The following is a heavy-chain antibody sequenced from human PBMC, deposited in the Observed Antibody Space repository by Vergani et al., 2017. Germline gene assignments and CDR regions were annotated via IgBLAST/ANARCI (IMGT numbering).Heavy chain of an antibody. CDR3: ARDNGYGDLSWFDP. Sequence: QVQLVQSGAEVKKPGSSVKVSCKASGGTFSSSTISWVRQAPGQGLEWMGRIIPILGIANYAQNFQGRVTITADKSTSTAYMELSSLRSEDTALHYCARDNGYGDLSWFDPWGQGTLVTVSS. J-gene: IGHJ5*02. CDR2: IIPILGIA. V-gene: IGHV1-69*08. D-gene: IGHD4-17*01. CDR1: GGTFSSST.